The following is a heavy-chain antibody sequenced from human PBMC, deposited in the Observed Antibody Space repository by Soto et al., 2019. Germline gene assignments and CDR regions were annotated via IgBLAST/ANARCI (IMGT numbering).Heavy chain of an antibody. V-gene: IGHV3-30*18. Sequence: PGESLKISCAASGFTFSSFGMHWVRQAPGKGLEWVAVISSGGGLKYDADSVKGRFTISRDNSKNTLYLQMNSLRAEDTAIYYCAKETHSNGYGSYFDYWGQGVLVTVSS. CDR3: AKETHSNGYGSYFDY. D-gene: IGHD3-22*01. CDR1: GFTFSSFG. CDR2: ISSGGGLK. J-gene: IGHJ4*02.